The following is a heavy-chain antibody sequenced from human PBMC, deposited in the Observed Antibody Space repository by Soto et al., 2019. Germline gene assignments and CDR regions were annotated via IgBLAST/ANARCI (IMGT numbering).Heavy chain of an antibody. D-gene: IGHD2-2*01. CDR2: INPNSGGT. V-gene: IGHV1-2*02. J-gene: IGHJ5*02. CDR1: GYTFTGYY. CDR3: ARVVPGAQAWFGP. Sequence: VKVSCKASGYTFTGYYMHWVRQAPGQGLEWMGWINPNSGGTNYAQKFQGRVSMTTDTSTTTAYMELRSLRSDDTAVYYCARVVPGAQAWFGPRGQGAIVIVS.